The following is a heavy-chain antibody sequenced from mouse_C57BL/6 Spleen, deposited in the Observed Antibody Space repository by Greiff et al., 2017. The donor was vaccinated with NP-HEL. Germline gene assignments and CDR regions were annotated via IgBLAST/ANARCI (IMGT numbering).Heavy chain of an antibody. D-gene: IGHD6-1*01. CDR1: GFTFSSYA. V-gene: IGHV5-4*01. CDR2: ISDGGSYT. Sequence: EVQLVESGGGLVKPGGSLKLSCAASGFTFSSYAMSWVRQTPDKRLEGVATISDGGSYTYYPVNVKGRFTISRDNAKNSLYLQMSHLKSEDTAMYYCARGDGPRAVYYFDYWGQGTTLTVSS. CDR3: ARGDGPRAVYYFDY. J-gene: IGHJ2*01.